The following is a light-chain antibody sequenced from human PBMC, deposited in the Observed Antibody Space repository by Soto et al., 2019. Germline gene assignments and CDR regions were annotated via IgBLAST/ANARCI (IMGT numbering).Light chain of an antibody. Sequence: QSVLTQPPSASGTPRQRVTISCSGSSSNIGSNTVNWYQQLPGTAPKLLIYSNNQRPSGVPDRFSGSKSGTSASLAISGLQSEDEDDYYCAAWDDSLNGYVFGTGTKVTVL. V-gene: IGLV1-44*01. CDR1: SSNIGSNT. J-gene: IGLJ1*01. CDR2: SNN. CDR3: AAWDDSLNGYV.